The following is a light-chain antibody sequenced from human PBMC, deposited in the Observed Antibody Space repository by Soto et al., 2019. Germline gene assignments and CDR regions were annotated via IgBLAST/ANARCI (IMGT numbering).Light chain of an antibody. CDR2: EVS. J-gene: IGLJ1*01. V-gene: IGLV2-14*01. CDR1: SSDVGGYNY. CDR3: SSYTSSSTLYV. Sequence: QSALTQPASVSGSPGQSITISCTGTSSDVGGYNYVSWYQVHPGKVPKLMIYEVSNRPSGISNRFSGSKSGNTASLTISGLQAEDEADYYCSSYTSSSTLYVFGTGTKLTVL.